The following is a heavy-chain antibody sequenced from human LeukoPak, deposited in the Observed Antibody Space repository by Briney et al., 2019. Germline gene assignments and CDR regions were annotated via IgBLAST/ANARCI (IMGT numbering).Heavy chain of an antibody. V-gene: IGHV3-23*01. D-gene: IGHD3-22*01. J-gene: IGHJ4*02. CDR3: AKSPKYYYDSSGYYYVGY. CDR1: GFTFSSYA. CDR2: ISGSGGST. Sequence: GGSLRLSCAASGFTFSSYAMSWVRQAPGKGLEWVSAISGSGGSTYYADSVKGRSTISRDNSKNTLYLQMNSLRAEDTAVYYCAKSPKYYYDSSGYYYVGYWGQGTLVTVSS.